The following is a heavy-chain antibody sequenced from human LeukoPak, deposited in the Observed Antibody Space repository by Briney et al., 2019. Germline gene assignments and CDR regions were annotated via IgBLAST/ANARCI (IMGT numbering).Heavy chain of an antibody. CDR1: GFTFSGAW. CDR2: INNDGTTT. CDR3: ARVSGPGMNEYFHL. Sequence: GGSLRLSCAASGFTFSGAWMHWVRQAPGKGLVWVSRINNDGTTTMYADSVKGRFTLSKDNAKNTLYLQMNSLRAEDTAVYYCARVSGPGMNEYFHLWGQGTLVTVSS. D-gene: IGHD3-10*01. J-gene: IGHJ1*01. V-gene: IGHV3-74*03.